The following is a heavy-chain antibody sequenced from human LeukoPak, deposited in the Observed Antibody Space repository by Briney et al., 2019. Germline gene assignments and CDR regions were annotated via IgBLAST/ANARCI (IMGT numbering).Heavy chain of an antibody. V-gene: IGHV4-30-4*01. CDR3: ARGRYYGSGTLYFDY. CDR1: VGSISSGDYY. Sequence: PSETLSLTCTVSVGSISSGDYYWSWIRQPPGKGLEWIGYIYYSGSTYYNPSLKSRVTISVDTSKNQSSLKLSSVTAADTAVYYCARGRYYGSGTLYFDYWGQGILVTVSS. D-gene: IGHD3-10*01. J-gene: IGHJ4*02. CDR2: IYYSGST.